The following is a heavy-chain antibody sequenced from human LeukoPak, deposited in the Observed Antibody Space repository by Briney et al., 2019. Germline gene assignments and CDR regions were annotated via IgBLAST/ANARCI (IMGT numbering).Heavy chain of an antibody. D-gene: IGHD3-16*01. V-gene: IGHV3-33*01. J-gene: IGHJ4*02. CDR1: GFTFSNYG. CDR3: ASDSDYSGDY. CDR2: IWYDGSNK. Sequence: GGSLRLSCAASGFTFSNYGMHWVRQAPGKGLEWVAVIWYDGSNKYSTDSVKGRFTISRDNSKNTLYLQMNSLRAEDTALYYCASDSDYSGDYWGQGTLVTVSS.